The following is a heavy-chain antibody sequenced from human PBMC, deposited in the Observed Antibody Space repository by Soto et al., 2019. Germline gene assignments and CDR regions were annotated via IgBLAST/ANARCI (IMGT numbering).Heavy chain of an antibody. CDR3: ARQASGYYYGWFDP. CDR2: IFYSGGT. CDR1: GGSILDSTYY. J-gene: IGHJ5*02. D-gene: IGHD3-22*01. Sequence: QLLLQESGPGLVKPSETLSLTCTVSGGSILDSTYYWAWIRQSPGKVLEWIGTIFYSGGTFYTPSLTRRVTMSVDTSNNQLSLKPSSVTASDRAVYYCARQASGYYYGWFDPRCQGPLVSVSS. V-gene: IGHV4-39*01.